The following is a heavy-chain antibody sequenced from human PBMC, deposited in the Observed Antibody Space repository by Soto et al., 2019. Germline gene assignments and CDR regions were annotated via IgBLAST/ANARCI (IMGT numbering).Heavy chain of an antibody. Sequence: QDYLVQSGGGLVKPGGSLRLSCGASVFSFSDYYMTWIRQAPGKGLEWVSYISNTGNIKHYADSVKGRFTISRDNAKKSLHLEMHSLRAADTAVYYCARNTYYDFWTGYPNWFDPWGQGTLVTVSS. D-gene: IGHD3-3*01. J-gene: IGHJ5*02. V-gene: IGHV3-11*01. CDR1: VFSFSDYY. CDR2: ISNTGNIK. CDR3: ARNTYYDFWTGYPNWFDP.